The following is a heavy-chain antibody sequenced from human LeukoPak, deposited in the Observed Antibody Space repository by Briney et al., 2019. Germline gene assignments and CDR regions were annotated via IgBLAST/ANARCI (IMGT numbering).Heavy chain of an antibody. CDR1: GYPFSDYF. V-gene: IGHV1-2*02. D-gene: IGHD3-16*01. J-gene: IGHJ5*02. CDR3: TRGYEYGWFDP. Sequence: ASVKVSCKSSGYPFSDYFVHWVRQAPGQGLEWMGYINPKRGDTTYAQSFQGRVTMTRDTSISATYMELNSLRSDDTAVYYCTRGYEYGWFDPWGQGTLVTVSS. CDR2: INPKRGDT.